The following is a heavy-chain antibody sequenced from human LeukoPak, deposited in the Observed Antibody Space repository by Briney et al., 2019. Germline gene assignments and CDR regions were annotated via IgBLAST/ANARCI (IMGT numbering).Heavy chain of an antibody. Sequence: GASVKVSCKASGYTFTGYYMHWVRQAPGQGLEWKGWINPNSGGTNYAQKFQGRVTMTRDTSISTAYMELSRLRSDDTAVYYCARPSRYDSSGYDFDYWGQGTLVTVSS. CDR2: INPNSGGT. CDR3: ARPSRYDSSGYDFDY. V-gene: IGHV1-2*02. J-gene: IGHJ4*02. CDR1: GYTFTGYY. D-gene: IGHD3-22*01.